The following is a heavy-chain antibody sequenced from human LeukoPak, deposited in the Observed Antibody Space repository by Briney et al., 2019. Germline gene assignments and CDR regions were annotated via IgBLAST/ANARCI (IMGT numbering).Heavy chain of an antibody. CDR1: GDAITGSSYY. J-gene: IGHJ4*02. CDR2: MYYSGNT. V-gene: IGHV4-39*01. CDR3: ARQYFDRTGYYYFDY. D-gene: IGHD3-22*01. Sequence: SETLSLTCTVSGDAITGSSYYWGWIRQSPGKGLEWIGSMYYSGNTYSNPSLESRVTMSADTSKNQFSLKLNSVSVADAAVYYCARQYFDRTGYYYFDYWGQGTLVIVSS.